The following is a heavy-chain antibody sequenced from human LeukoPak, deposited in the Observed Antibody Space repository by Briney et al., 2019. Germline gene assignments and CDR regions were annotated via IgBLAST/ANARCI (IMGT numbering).Heavy chain of an antibody. Sequence: PGGSLRLSCAASGFTFSSYAMSWVRQAPGKGLEWVSAISGSGGSTYYADSVKGRFTISRDNSKNTLYLQMNSLRAEDTAVYYCARDTGYSSGPIDYWGQGTLVTVSS. J-gene: IGHJ4*02. CDR3: ARDTGYSSGPIDY. V-gene: IGHV3-23*01. CDR2: ISGSGGST. CDR1: GFTFSSYA. D-gene: IGHD6-19*01.